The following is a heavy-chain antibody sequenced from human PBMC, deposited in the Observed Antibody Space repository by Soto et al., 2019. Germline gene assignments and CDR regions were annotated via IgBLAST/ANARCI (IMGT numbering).Heavy chain of an antibody. CDR3: ARLIGNSWLDS. J-gene: IGHJ5*01. CDR1: WDSVSTNSAT. Sequence: SQTLSLTCAISWDSVSTNSATWYWIRQSPSRGLEWLGRTYYRSKWYNDYAVSVKGRITINPDTSNNQLSLQLNSVTPDDTAVYYCARLIGNSWLDSWGQGTLVTVS. V-gene: IGHV6-1*01. D-gene: IGHD2-8*01. CDR2: TYYRSKWYN.